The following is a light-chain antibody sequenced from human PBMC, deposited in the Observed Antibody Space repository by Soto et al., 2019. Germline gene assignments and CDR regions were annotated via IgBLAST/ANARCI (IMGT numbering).Light chain of an antibody. V-gene: IGLV2-11*01. CDR3: CSYAGSFTFV. CDR2: DVN. J-gene: IGLJ1*01. Sequence: QSALTQPRSVSGSPGQSVTISCTGTSSDVGGYNYVSWYQQLPDKAPRLIIYDVNKRPSGVPDRFSGSKSGSTASLTISGLQAEDEADYYCCSYAGSFTFVFASGTKLT. CDR1: SSDVGGYNY.